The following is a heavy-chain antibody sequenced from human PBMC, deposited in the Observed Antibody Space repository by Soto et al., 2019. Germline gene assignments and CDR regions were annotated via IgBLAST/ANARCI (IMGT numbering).Heavy chain of an antibody. V-gene: IGHV4-39*01. J-gene: IGHJ4*02. Sequence: SGTLSLTCTVSGDSISSSTYYWGWIRQPPGKGLEWIGSMFYSGNTYYNPSLKSRVTMSIDTSKNQFSLKLNSVTAADTAVYYCVSPEGYYDSSGYTLDYWGQGARVT. CDR2: MFYSGNT. CDR1: GDSISSSTYY. D-gene: IGHD3-22*01. CDR3: VSPEGYYDSSGYTLDY.